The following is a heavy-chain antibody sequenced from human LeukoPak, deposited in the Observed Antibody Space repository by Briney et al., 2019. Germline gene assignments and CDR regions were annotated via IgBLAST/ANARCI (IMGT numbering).Heavy chain of an antibody. V-gene: IGHV1-18*01. Sequence: ASVKVSCKASGYTFTSYGISWVRQAPGQGLEWMGWISAYNGDTNYAQKFQGRVTMTTDTSTSTAYMELRSLRSDDTAVYYCATLMSFRDAFDIWGQGTMVTVSS. J-gene: IGHJ3*02. D-gene: IGHD1-26*01. CDR3: ATLMSFRDAFDI. CDR1: GYTFTSYG. CDR2: ISAYNGDT.